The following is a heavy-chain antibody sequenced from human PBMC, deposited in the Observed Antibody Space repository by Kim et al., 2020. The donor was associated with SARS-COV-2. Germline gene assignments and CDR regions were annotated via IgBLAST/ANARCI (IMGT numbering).Heavy chain of an antibody. Sequence: DSVKGRFTISRDNSKNTLYLQMNSLRAEDTAVYYCAKAPHPTFYYYGMDVWGQGTTVTVSS. V-gene: IGHV3-30*02. D-gene: IGHD3-16*01. J-gene: IGHJ6*02. CDR3: AKAPHPTFYYYGMDV.